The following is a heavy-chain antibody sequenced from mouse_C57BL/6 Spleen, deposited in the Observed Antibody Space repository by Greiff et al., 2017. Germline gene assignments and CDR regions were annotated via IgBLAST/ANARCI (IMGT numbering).Heavy chain of an antibody. J-gene: IGHJ4*01. D-gene: IGHD2-2*01. CDR2: IDPGNGDT. CDR3: TGYDGAMDY. Sequence: VQLQQSGAELVRPGASVKLSCTASGFNITDDYMHWVKQRPGQGLEWIGWIDPGNGDTEYAAKFQGKATITADTSSNTAYLQLSSLTSEDTAVYYCTGYDGAMDYWGQGTSVTVSS. CDR1: GFNITDDY. V-gene: IGHV14-4*01.